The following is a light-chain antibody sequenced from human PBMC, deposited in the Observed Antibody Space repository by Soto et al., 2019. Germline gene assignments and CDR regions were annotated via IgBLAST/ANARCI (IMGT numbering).Light chain of an antibody. J-gene: IGKJ1*01. CDR1: QSVSSNY. CDR3: QQYGSSPTWT. V-gene: IGKV3-20*01. Sequence: SVLTQSPGTLSLSPGERATLSCRASQSVSSNYLAWYQQKPGQAPRLLIYGASTRATGIPDRFSGSGSGTDFPLTISRLEPEDSAVYYCQQYGSSPTWTFGQGTKVEIK. CDR2: GAS.